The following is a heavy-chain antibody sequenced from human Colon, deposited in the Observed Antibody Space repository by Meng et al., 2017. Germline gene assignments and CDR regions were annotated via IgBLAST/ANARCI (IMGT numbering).Heavy chain of an antibody. CDR2: IAAGNDNT. D-gene: IGHD6-19*01. CDR3: ATGYSSGQPY. CDR1: GYTFSSYT. J-gene: IGHJ4*02. V-gene: IGHV1-3*01. Sequence: QLGQSGAEVKKPGASVKVSCEASGYTFSSYTMHWVRQAPGQRPEWMGWIAAGNDNTRYSKNLQGRVTLTRDTSASTAYMELSSLTSEDTAVYYCATGYSSGQPYWGQGTLVTVSS.